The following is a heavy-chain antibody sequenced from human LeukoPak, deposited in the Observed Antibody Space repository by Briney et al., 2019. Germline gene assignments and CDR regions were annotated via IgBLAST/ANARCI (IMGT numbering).Heavy chain of an antibody. CDR3: ARDAVLSADSSDYYFDY. Sequence: GGSLRLSCAASGFPFSSHSMNWVRQAPGKGLEWVAVIWYDGGKKFYADSVKGRFTISRDNSKNTLYLQMNSLRAEDTAVYYCARDAVLSADSSDYYFDYWGQGTLVTVSS. J-gene: IGHJ4*02. V-gene: IGHV3-33*08. CDR1: GFPFSSHS. D-gene: IGHD3-22*01. CDR2: IWYDGGKK.